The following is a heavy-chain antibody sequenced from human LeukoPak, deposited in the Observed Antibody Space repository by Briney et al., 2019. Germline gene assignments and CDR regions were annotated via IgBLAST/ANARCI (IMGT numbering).Heavy chain of an antibody. CDR1: GFTFSSYS. CDR2: ITSSSSTI. J-gene: IGHJ4*02. Sequence: GGSLRLSCAAPGFTFSSYSMNWVRQAPGEGLEWVSYITSSSSTIYYADSVKGRFTISRDNAKNSLYLQMNSLRAEDTAVYYCARVAYGSGSYYRYFDYWGQGTLVTVSS. CDR3: ARVAYGSGSYYRYFDY. V-gene: IGHV3-48*01. D-gene: IGHD3-10*01.